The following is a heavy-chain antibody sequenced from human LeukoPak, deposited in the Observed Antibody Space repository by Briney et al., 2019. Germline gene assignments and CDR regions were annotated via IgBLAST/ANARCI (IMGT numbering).Heavy chain of an antibody. CDR3: ARDSNYDFWSGYIDY. V-gene: IGHV1-3*01. D-gene: IGHD3-3*01. Sequence: GASVKVSCKASGYTFTSYAMHWVRQAPGQRLEWMGWINAGNGNTKYSQKFQGRVTITRDTSASTAYMELSSLRSEDTAVYYCARDSNYDFWSGYIDYWGQGTLVTVSS. CDR2: INAGNGNT. J-gene: IGHJ4*02. CDR1: GYTFTSYA.